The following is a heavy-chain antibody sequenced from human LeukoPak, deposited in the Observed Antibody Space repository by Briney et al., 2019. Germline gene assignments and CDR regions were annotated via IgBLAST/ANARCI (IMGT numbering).Heavy chain of an antibody. J-gene: IGHJ5*02. Sequence: SETLSLTCTVSGGSISSYYWSWIRQPPGKGLEWIGYIYYSGSTNYNPSLKSRVTISVDTSKNQFSLKLSSVTAADTAVYYCARRGGWDIWFDPWGQGTLVTVSS. CDR2: IYYSGST. V-gene: IGHV4-59*08. CDR1: GGSISSYY. CDR3: ARRGGWDIWFDP. D-gene: IGHD5-24*01.